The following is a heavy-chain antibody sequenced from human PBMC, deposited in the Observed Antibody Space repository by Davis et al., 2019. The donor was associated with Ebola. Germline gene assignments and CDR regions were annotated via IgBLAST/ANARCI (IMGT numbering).Heavy chain of an antibody. CDR2: ISYDGSNK. J-gene: IGHJ4*02. D-gene: IGHD4-23*01. Sequence: GESLKISCAASGFTFSSYGMHWVRQAPGKGLEWVAVISYDGSNKYYADSVKGRFTISRDNSKNTLYLQMNSLRAEDTAVYYYAKDVSTVVTTPGVDYWGQGTLVTVSS. V-gene: IGHV3-30*18. CDR3: AKDVSTVVTTPGVDY. CDR1: GFTFSSYG.